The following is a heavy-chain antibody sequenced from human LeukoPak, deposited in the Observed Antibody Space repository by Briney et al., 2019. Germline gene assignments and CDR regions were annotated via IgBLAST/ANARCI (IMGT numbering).Heavy chain of an antibody. CDR2: SYHSGST. Sequence: SGTLSLTCAVSGGSISSNNWWSWVRQPPGKGLEWIGDSYHSGSTDYNPSLESRVTISVDKSKNQFSLKLSSVTAADTAVYYCARGFYGSGSYSSPGFHAFDVWGQGTMVTVSS. V-gene: IGHV4-4*02. CDR1: GGSISSNNW. J-gene: IGHJ3*01. D-gene: IGHD3-10*01. CDR3: ARGFYGSGSYSSPGFHAFDV.